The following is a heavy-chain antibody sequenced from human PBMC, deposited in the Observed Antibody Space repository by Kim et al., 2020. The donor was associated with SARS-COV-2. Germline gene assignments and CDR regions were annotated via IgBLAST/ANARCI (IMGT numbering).Heavy chain of an antibody. J-gene: IGHJ6*02. D-gene: IGHD3-10*01. CDR3: ARDTRSDYGSGSYYNNKFDYYYYYGMDV. Sequence: ASVKVSCKASGYTFTSYYMHWVRQAPGQGLEWMGIINPSGGSTSYAQKFQGRVTMTRDTSTSTVYMELSSLRSEDTAVYYCARDTRSDYGSGSYYNNKFDYYYYYGMDVWGQGTTVTVSS. CDR2: INPSGGST. V-gene: IGHV1-46*01. CDR1: GYTFTSYY.